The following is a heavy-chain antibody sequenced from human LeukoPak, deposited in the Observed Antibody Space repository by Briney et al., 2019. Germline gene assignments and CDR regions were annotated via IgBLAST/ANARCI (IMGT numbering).Heavy chain of an antibody. V-gene: IGHV1-2*02. D-gene: IGHD2-21*02. J-gene: IGHJ4*02. CDR2: INPNTGVT. CDR3: ARSYCGGDCYWTIDY. Sequence: ASVKVSCKASGYTFTGYYMHWVRQAPGQGLTGMGWINPNTGVTNYAQKFQGRVTMTRATSINTAYMELDRLTSDDTAIYYCARSYCGGDCYWTIDYWGQGTLVTVSS. CDR1: GYTFTGYY.